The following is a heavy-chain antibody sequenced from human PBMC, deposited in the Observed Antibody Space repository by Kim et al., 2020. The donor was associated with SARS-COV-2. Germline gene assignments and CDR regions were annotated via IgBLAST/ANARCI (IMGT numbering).Heavy chain of an antibody. Sequence: SETLSLTCNVSGASMSDYYWSWVRQPPGKELEWIGYFYRGSTEYNPSLNSRVTIAVDTSKNQFSLKLSSVTAADTAGYYCARRGWYFDLWGRGTLVTVSS. CDR1: GASMSDYY. V-gene: IGHV4-59*08. J-gene: IGHJ2*01. CDR3: ARRGWYFDL. CDR2: FYRGST.